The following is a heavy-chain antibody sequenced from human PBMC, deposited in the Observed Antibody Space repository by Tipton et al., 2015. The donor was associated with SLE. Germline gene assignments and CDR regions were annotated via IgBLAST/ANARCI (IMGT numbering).Heavy chain of an antibody. CDR2: IYYSGST. Sequence: LRLSCTVSGGSISSYYWSWIRQPPGKGLEWIGYIYYSGSTNYNPSLKSRVTISVDTSKNQFSLKLSSVTAADTAVYYCARDRYSGSYFDYWGQGTLVTVSS. CDR3: ARDRYSGSYFDY. D-gene: IGHD1-26*01. J-gene: IGHJ4*02. V-gene: IGHV4-59*01. CDR1: GGSISSYY.